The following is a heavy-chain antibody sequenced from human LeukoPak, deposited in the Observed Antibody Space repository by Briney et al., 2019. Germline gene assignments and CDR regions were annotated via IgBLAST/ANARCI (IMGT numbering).Heavy chain of an antibody. V-gene: IGHV3-66*01. CDR2: IYSGGAT. CDR3: ARDRGYYGSGTNSYYYFMDV. D-gene: IGHD3-10*01. Sequence: GGSLRLSCAASGFTFSDYYMSWVRQAPGKGLEWVSIIYSGGATYYADSVKGRFTISRDISENTLYLQMNSLRAEDTAVYYCARDRGYYGSGTNSYYYFMDVWGQGTTVTVSS. J-gene: IGHJ6*02. CDR1: GFTFSDYY.